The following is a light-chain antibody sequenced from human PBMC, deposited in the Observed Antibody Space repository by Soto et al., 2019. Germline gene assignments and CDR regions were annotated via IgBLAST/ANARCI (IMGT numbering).Light chain of an antibody. Sequence: QSVLTQPPSVSGAPGQRVTISCTGSSSNIGAGYDVHWYQQLPGTAPKLLIYGNSNRPSGVPDRFSGSKSGTSASLAITWLQAEDEADYYCQSYDSSLRADVFGTGTKVTVL. CDR2: GNS. J-gene: IGLJ1*01. V-gene: IGLV1-40*01. CDR3: QSYDSSLRADV. CDR1: SSNIGAGYD.